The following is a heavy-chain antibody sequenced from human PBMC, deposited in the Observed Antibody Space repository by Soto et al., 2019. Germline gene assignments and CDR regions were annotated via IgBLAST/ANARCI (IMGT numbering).Heavy chain of an antibody. CDR3: ALPSGSALSTGMDV. Sequence: PSETLSLTCTVSGGSISSSGYYWGWIRQPPGKGREWIGSIYYSGSTYYNPPLKSRVTISVDTSKNQFSLKLSSVTAADTAVYYCALPSGSALSTGMDVWGQGTTVTVSS. CDR2: IYYSGST. J-gene: IGHJ6*02. CDR1: GGSISSSGYY. V-gene: IGHV4-39*01. D-gene: IGHD3-10*01.